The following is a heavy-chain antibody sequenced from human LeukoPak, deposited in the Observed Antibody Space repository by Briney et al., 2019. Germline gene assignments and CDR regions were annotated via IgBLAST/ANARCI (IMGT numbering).Heavy chain of an antibody. J-gene: IGHJ4*02. D-gene: IGHD2-15*01. CDR1: GGSISRGDYY. V-gene: IGHV4-30-4*01. CDR3: ARVVRPTPCRSGSCYFAFDY. CDR2: IYYSGYS. Sequence: PSQTPSLTCTVSGGSISRGDYYWSWIRQPPGKGLEWIGYIYYSGYSYYNPSLKSRVTISVDTSKNQFSLRVTSVTAADTAVYYCARVVRPTPCRSGSCYFAFDYWGQGTLVTVSS.